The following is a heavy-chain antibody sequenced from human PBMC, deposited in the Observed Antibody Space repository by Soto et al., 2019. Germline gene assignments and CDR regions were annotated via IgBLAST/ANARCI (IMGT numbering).Heavy chain of an antibody. Sequence: GGSLRLSCAASGFTFSSYAMHWVRQAPGKGLEWVAVISYDGSNKYYADSVKGRFTISRDNSKNTLYLQMNSLRAEDTAVYYCARATVTTQDDAFDIWGQGTMVTVSS. D-gene: IGHD4-17*01. V-gene: IGHV3-30-3*01. J-gene: IGHJ3*02. CDR1: GFTFSSYA. CDR3: ARATVTTQDDAFDI. CDR2: ISYDGSNK.